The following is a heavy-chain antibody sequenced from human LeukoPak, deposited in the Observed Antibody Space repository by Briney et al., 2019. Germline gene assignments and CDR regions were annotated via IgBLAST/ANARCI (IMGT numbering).Heavy chain of an antibody. Sequence: GGSLRLSCAASGFTFSSYGMHWVRQAPGKGLEWVAVISYDGSNKYYADSVKGRFTISRDNSKNTLYLQMNSLRAEDTAVYYCAKGAGITMVRGVIGTYYFDYWGQGTLVTVSS. CDR3: AKGAGITMVRGVIGTYYFDY. CDR1: GFTFSSYG. J-gene: IGHJ4*02. V-gene: IGHV3-30*18. D-gene: IGHD3-10*01. CDR2: ISYDGSNK.